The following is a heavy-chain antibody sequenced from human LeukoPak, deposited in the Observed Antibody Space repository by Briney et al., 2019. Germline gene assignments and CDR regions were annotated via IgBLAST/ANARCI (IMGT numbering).Heavy chain of an antibody. CDR2: IYHSGST. CDR1: GGSISSGGYS. J-gene: IGHJ4*02. D-gene: IGHD3-22*01. V-gene: IGHV4-30-2*01. CDR3: ARGTYDSSGYCYRDQGYYFDY. Sequence: SQTLSLACAVYGGSISSGGYSWSWIRQPPGKGLEWIGYIYHSGSTYYNPSLKSRVTISVDRSKNQCSLKLSSVTAADTAVYYCARGTYDSSGYCYRDQGYYFDYWGQGTLVTVSS.